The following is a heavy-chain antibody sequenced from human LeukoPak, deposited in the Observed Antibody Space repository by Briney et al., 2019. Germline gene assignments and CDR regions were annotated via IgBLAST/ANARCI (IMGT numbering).Heavy chain of an antibody. J-gene: IGHJ5*02. D-gene: IGHD6-13*01. CDR2: IDWNGLKT. CDR3: ARREAAAGDYLDL. CDR1: GFTFDDYG. V-gene: IGHV3-20*04. Sequence: PGGSLRLSCAASGFTFDDYGMTWVRQPPGKGLECVSSIDWNGLKTGHSDPVKGRFTISRDNAKNSLYLQMNSLRAEDTALYFCARREAAAGDYLDLWGQGTLVTVSS.